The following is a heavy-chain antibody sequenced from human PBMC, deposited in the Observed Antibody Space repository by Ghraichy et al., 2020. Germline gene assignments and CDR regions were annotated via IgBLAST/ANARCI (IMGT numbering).Heavy chain of an antibody. V-gene: IGHV3-48*01. CDR2: ISSSSSTI. J-gene: IGHJ6*03. CDR3: ARDGAGSSSWPYYYYYMDV. D-gene: IGHD6-13*01. Sequence: GESLNISCAASGFTFSSYSMNWVRQAPGKGLEWVSYISSSSSTIYYADSVKGRFTISRDNAKNSLYLQMNSLRAEDTAVYYCARDGAGSSSWPYYYYYMDVWGKGNTVTVSS. CDR1: GFTFSSYS.